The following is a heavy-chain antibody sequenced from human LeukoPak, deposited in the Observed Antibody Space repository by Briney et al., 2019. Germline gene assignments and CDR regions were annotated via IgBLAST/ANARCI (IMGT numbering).Heavy chain of an antibody. CDR3: ARVRVSTTRYNWFDP. Sequence: SVKVSCKASGGTFSSSAISWVRQAPGQGLEWMGGIIPIFGTANYAQKFQGRVTITTDESTSTAYMELSSLRSEDTAVYYCARVRVSTTRYNWFDPWGQGTLVTVSS. D-gene: IGHD2/OR15-2a*01. J-gene: IGHJ5*02. CDR1: GGTFSSSA. CDR2: IIPIFGTA. V-gene: IGHV1-69*05.